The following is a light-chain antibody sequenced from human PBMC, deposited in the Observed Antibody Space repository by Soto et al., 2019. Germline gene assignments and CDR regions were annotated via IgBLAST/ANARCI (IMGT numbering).Light chain of an antibody. J-gene: IGKJ1*01. V-gene: IGKV1-5*03. Sequence: DIQMTQSPSTLSGSVGDRVTITCRASQTISIWLAWYQQKPGKAPKLLIYKASTLKSGVPSRFSGSGSGTEFTLTISSLQPDDFATYYCQHDNSYSEAFGQGTKVELK. CDR3: QHDNSYSEA. CDR1: QTISIW. CDR2: KAS.